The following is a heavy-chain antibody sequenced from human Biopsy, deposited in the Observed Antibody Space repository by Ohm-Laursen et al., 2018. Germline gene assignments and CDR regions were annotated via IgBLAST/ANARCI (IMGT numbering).Heavy chain of an antibody. CDR2: IIPMFGTA. D-gene: IGHD1-26*01. CDR3: ARGPHSGSHSCFDY. CDR1: GGTFINYA. Sequence: ASVKVSCNASGGTFINYAISWVRQAPGQGLEWMGGIIPMFGTASYAQMFQGRVTISADESTSTSYMELSSLTTEDTAIYCCARGPHSGSHSCFDYWGRGTLVTVSS. V-gene: IGHV1-69*13. J-gene: IGHJ4*02.